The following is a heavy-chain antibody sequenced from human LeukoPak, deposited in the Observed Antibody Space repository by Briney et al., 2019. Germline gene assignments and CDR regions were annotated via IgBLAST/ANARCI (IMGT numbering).Heavy chain of an antibody. CDR2: ISSNGGST. D-gene: IGHD3-10*01. CDR1: GFTFSSYA. J-gene: IGHJ6*03. Sequence: PGGSLRLSCAASGFTFSSYAMHWVRQAPGKGLEYVSAISSNGGSTYYADSVKGRFTISRDNSKNTLYLQMDSLRAEDMAVYYCARGFKGRWYYYGSVSYHYMGVWGKGTTVTVSS. V-gene: IGHV3-64*02. CDR3: ARGFKGRWYYYGSVSYHYMGV.